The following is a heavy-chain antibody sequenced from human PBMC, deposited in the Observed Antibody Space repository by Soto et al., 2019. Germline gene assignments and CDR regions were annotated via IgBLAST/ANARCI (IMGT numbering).Heavy chain of an antibody. D-gene: IGHD1-1*01. J-gene: IGHJ3*02. Sequence: PGGSLRLSCAASGFTFSSYSMNWFRQAPGKGLEWVSSISSSSSYIYYADSVKGRFTISRDNAKNSLYLQMNSLRAEDTAVYYCARVRRTVADAFDIWSQGTMVTVSS. CDR3: ARVRRTVADAFDI. V-gene: IGHV3-21*01. CDR2: ISSSSSYI. CDR1: GFTFSSYS.